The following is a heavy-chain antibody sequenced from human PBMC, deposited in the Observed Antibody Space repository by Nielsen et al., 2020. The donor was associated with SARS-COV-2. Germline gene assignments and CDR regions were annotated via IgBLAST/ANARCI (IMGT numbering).Heavy chain of an antibody. J-gene: IGHJ6*02. V-gene: IGHV1-18*01. CDR1: GYTFTSYG. Sequence: ASVKVSCNASGYTFTSYGISWVRQAPGQGLEWMGWISAYNGNTNYAQKLQGRVTMTADTSTSTAYMELRSLRSDDTAVYYCARGEQWLVPVYYYYGMDVWGQGTTVTVSS. D-gene: IGHD6-19*01. CDR2: ISAYNGNT. CDR3: ARGEQWLVPVYYYYGMDV.